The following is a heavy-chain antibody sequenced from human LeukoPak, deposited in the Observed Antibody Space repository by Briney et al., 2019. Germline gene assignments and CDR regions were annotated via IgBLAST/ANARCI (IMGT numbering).Heavy chain of an antibody. J-gene: IGHJ4*02. CDR1: GDSFSSGTYY. CDR2: IYYSGST. Sequence: SETLSLTCTVSGDSFSSGTYYWAWIRQPPGKELEWIGSIYYSGSTYYNPSLKSRVTISVDTSKNQFSLRLSSVTAADTAVYYSATYRPVWGIDYWGQGTLVTVSS. D-gene: IGHD3-16*01. V-gene: IGHV4-39*01. CDR3: ATYRPVWGIDY.